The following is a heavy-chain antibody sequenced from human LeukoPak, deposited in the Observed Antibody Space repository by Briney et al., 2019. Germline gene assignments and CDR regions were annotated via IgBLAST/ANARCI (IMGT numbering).Heavy chain of an antibody. Sequence: AVTLSLTCTVSGGSISSYYWSWIRQPPGKGLEWIGYIYYSGSTNYNPSLKSRVTISVDTSKNQFSLKLSSVTAADTAVYYCARMQQLVLGYYYYVMDVWGQGTTVTVSS. V-gene: IGHV4-59*07. CDR2: IYYSGST. CDR3: ARMQQLVLGYYYYVMDV. D-gene: IGHD6-13*01. J-gene: IGHJ6*02. CDR1: GGSISSYY.